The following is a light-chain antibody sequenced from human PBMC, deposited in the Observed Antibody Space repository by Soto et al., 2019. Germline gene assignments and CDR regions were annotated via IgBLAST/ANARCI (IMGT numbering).Light chain of an antibody. CDR2: GAS. Sequence: EIVLTQSPGTLSLSPGERATLSCRAGQSVSGSSLAWYQHKPGQAPRLLIYGASSRATGIPDRFSGSGSGTDFTLTISRLEPEDFAVYYCQQYGSSPRTFGQGTKVDI. J-gene: IGKJ1*01. V-gene: IGKV3-20*01. CDR1: QSVSGSS. CDR3: QQYGSSPRT.